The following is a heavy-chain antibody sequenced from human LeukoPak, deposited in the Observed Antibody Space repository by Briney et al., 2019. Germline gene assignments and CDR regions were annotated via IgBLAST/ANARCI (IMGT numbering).Heavy chain of an antibody. V-gene: IGHV3-30*02. Sequence: GGSLRLSCAASGFTFSSYAMHWVRQAPGKGLEWVAFIRYDGSNKYYAGSVKGRFTISRDNSKNKLYLQMNSLRAEDTAVYYCAKGSKEVLFTRDHYMDVWGKGTTVTISS. J-gene: IGHJ6*03. D-gene: IGHD3-3*01. CDR1: GFTFSSYA. CDR3: AKGSKEVLFTRDHYMDV. CDR2: IRYDGSNK.